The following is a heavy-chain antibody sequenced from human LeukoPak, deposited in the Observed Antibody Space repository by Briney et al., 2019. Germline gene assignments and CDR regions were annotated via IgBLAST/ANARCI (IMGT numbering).Heavy chain of an antibody. CDR1: GFTFSSYG. Sequence: PGGSLRLSCAASGFTFSSYGMSWVRQAPGKGLEWVSAISGSGGSTYYADSVKGRFTISRDNSKNTLYLQMNSLRAEDTAVYYCAKDQEDVLRYFDWLLSRSNFDYWGQGTLVTVSS. J-gene: IGHJ4*02. V-gene: IGHV3-23*01. CDR2: ISGSGGST. D-gene: IGHD3-9*01. CDR3: AKDQEDVLRYFDWLLSRSNFDY.